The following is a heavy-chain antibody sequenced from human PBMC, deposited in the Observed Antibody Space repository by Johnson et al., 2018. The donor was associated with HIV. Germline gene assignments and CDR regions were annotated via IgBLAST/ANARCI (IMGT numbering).Heavy chain of an antibody. CDR1: GFTFSDSY. Sequence: VQLVESWGGLVQPGGSLILSCAASGFTFSDSYMNWIRQAPGKGREWVANIKQDGSEKYGVDSVKGRFTISRDNFKNTMYLQMNSLRDEDTAVYYCVRGRIAIKGVDLRGGALDIWGQGTMVTVSS. D-gene: IGHD2-21*01. J-gene: IGHJ3*02. CDR2: IKQDGSEK. V-gene: IGHV3-7*01. CDR3: VRGRIAIKGVDLRGGALDI.